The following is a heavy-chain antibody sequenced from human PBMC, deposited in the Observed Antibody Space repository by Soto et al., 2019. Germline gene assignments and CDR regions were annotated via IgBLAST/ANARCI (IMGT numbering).Heavy chain of an antibody. D-gene: IGHD5-18*01. CDR2: ISSSSSTI. CDR3: ARDSGYSYGPLDY. Sequence: GGSLRRSCAASGFTFSSYSMNWVSQAPGKGLEWVSYISSSSSTIYYADSVKGRFTISRDNAKNSLYLQMNSLRAEDTAVYYCARDSGYSYGPLDYWGQGTLVTVSS. V-gene: IGHV3-48*01. CDR1: GFTFSSYS. J-gene: IGHJ4*02.